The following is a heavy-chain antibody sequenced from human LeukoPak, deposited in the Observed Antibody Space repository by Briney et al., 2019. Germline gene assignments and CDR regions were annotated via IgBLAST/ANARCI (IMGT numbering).Heavy chain of an antibody. CDR3: ARGKASQSTNYFDY. V-gene: IGHV1-18*01. Sequence: ASVKVSCKASGYTFTTYGISWVRQVPGQGLEWMGWISAYNGNTNYAQKLQGRVTMTPDTSTSTAYMELRSLTSDDTAVYYCARGKASQSTNYFDYWGQGTLVTVSS. CDR1: GYTFTTYG. D-gene: IGHD5/OR15-5a*01. J-gene: IGHJ4*02. CDR2: ISAYNGNT.